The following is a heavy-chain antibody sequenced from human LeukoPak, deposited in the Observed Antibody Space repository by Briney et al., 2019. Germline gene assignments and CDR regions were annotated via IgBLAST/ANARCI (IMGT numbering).Heavy chain of an antibody. CDR2: IYHSGST. CDR3: ARHRYYYDSSGSYYFDY. Sequence: PSETLSLTCAVSGYSISSGYYWGWIRQPPGKGLEWIGSIYHSGSTYYNPSLKRRVTISVDTSRNQFSLRLSSVTAADTAVYFCARHRYYYDSSGSYYFDYWGQGTLVTVSS. D-gene: IGHD3-22*01. V-gene: IGHV4-38-2*01. J-gene: IGHJ4*02. CDR1: GYSISSGYY.